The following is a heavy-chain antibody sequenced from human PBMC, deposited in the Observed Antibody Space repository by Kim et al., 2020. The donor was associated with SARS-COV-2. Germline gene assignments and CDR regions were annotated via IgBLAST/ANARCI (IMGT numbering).Heavy chain of an antibody. V-gene: IGHV1-18*01. CDR3: ARASQLYYYYYGMDV. CDR2: ISAYNGNT. D-gene: IGHD2-2*01. J-gene: IGHJ6*02. Sequence: ASVKVSCKASGYTFTSYGISWVRQAPGQGLEWMGWISAYNGNTNYAQKLQGRVTMTTDTSTSTAYMELRSLRSDDTAVYYCARASQLYYYYYGMDVWGQGTTVTVSS. CDR1: GYTFTSYG.